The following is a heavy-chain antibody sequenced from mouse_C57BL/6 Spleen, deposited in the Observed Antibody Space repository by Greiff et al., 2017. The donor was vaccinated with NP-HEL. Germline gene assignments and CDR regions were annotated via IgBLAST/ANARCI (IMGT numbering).Heavy chain of an antibody. D-gene: IGHD3-3*01. J-gene: IGHJ3*01. CDR3: AKPQGAY. CDR2: ISNGGGST. V-gene: IGHV5-12*01. Sequence: EVQRVESGGGLVQPGGSLKLSCAASGFTFSDYYMYWVRQTPEKRLEWVAYISNGGGSTYYPDTVKGRFTISRDNAKNTLYLQMSRLKSEDTAMYYCAKPQGAYWGQGTLVTVSA. CDR1: GFTFSDYY.